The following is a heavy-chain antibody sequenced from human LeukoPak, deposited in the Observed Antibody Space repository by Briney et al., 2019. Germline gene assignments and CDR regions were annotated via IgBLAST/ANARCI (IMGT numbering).Heavy chain of an antibody. CDR1: GYTFTRYG. CDR3: ARTAPYAGSWNAKANSYYFDY. V-gene: IGHV1-2*06. CDR2: INPNSGGT. D-gene: IGHD1-1*01. Sequence: ASVKVSCKASGYTFTRYGITWVRQAPGQGLEWMGRINPNSGGTNYAQKFQDRVTMTRDTSISTAYMELNSLRSEDTAVYYCARTAPYAGSWNAKANSYYFDYWGQGSLVTVSS. J-gene: IGHJ4*02.